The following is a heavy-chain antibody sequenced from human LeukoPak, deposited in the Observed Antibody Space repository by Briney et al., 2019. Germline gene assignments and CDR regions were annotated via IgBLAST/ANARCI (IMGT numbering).Heavy chain of an antibody. J-gene: IGHJ5*02. CDR2: FYISGST. CDR1: GGSVSSYY. D-gene: IGHD3-16*01. CDR3: ATYTEDYSGPAFAP. Sequence: SETLSLTCTVSGGSVSSYYWSWIRQPAGKGLEWIGRFYISGSTYYNPSLRSRLTISLDTSNNQFSLKLSSVTAADTAVYYCATYTEDYSGPAFAPWGQGTLVIVSS. V-gene: IGHV4-4*07.